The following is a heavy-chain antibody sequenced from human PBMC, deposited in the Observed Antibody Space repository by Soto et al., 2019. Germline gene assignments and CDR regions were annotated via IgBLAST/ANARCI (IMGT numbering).Heavy chain of an antibody. V-gene: IGHV4-31*03. J-gene: IGHJ4*02. CDR3: ARGWGLVFDY. CDR1: GGSISSGGYY. Sequence: SETLSLTCTVSGGSISSGGYYWSWIRQHPGKGLEWIGYIYYSGSTYYNPSLKSRVTISVDTSKNQFSLKLSSVTAADTAVYYCARGWGLVFDYWGQGTLVTVSS. D-gene: IGHD2-21*02. CDR2: IYYSGST.